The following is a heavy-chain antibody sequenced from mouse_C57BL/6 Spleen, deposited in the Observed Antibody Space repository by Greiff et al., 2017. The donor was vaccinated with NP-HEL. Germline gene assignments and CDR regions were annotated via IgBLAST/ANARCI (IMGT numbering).Heavy chain of an antibody. V-gene: IGHV1-47*01. Sequence: LVESGAELVKPGASVKMSCKASGYTFTTYPIEWMKQNHGKSLEWIGNFHPYNDDTKYNEKFKGKATLTVEKSSSTVYLELSRLTSDDSAVYYCARGHYYGSPYFDYWGQGTTLTVSS. CDR2: FHPYNDDT. CDR3: ARGHYYGSPYFDY. CDR1: GYTFTTYP. D-gene: IGHD1-1*01. J-gene: IGHJ2*01.